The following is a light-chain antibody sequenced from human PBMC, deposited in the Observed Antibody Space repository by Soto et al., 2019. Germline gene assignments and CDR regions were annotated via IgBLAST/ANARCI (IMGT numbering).Light chain of an antibody. V-gene: IGLV2-14*01. CDR2: EVS. J-gene: IGLJ1*01. Sequence: QSALTQPASVSGSPGQSITISCTGTSSDVGNYRYVSWYQQQPGKAPKLMIYEVSYRPLGVSNRFSGSKSGNTASLTISGLQAEDEADYYCTSFTTSSSYFFGTGTKLTVL. CDR3: TSFTTSSSYF. CDR1: SSDVGNYRY.